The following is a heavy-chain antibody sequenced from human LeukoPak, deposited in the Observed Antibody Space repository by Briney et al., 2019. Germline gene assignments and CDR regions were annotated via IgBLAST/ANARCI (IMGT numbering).Heavy chain of an antibody. CDR2: ISWDGGST. V-gene: IGHV3-43D*03. Sequence: PGRSLRLSCAASGFTFDDYAMHWVRQAPGKGLEWVSPISWDGGSTYYADSVKGRFTISRDNSKNSLYLQMNSLRAEDTALYYCAKDRVPGCSSTSCLTEYYYGMDVWGQGTTVTVSS. CDR3: AKDRVPGCSSTSCLTEYYYGMDV. D-gene: IGHD2-2*01. CDR1: GFTFDDYA. J-gene: IGHJ6*02.